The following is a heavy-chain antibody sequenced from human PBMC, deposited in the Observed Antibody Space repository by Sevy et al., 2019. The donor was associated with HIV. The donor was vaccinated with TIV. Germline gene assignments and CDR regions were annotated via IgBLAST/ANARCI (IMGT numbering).Heavy chain of an antibody. CDR3: ASGYYYDSRGYLYYYYYGMDV. J-gene: IGHJ6*02. CDR1: GYTFTGYY. V-gene: IGHV1-2*02. D-gene: IGHD3-22*01. Sequence: ASVKVSCKASGYTFTGYYMHWVRQAPGQGLEWMGWINPNSGGTNYAQKFQGRVTMTRDTSISTAYMELSRLRSDDTAVYYCASGYYYDSRGYLYYYYYGMDVWGQGTTVTVSS. CDR2: INPNSGGT.